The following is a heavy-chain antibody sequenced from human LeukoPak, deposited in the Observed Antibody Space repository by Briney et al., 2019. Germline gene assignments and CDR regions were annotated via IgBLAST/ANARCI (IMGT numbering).Heavy chain of an antibody. V-gene: IGHV4-39*01. CDR2: IYYSGST. CDR3: ARRGRVDDFWSGYYTGLFDY. Sequence: PSETLSLTCTVSGGSISSSSYYWGWIRQPRGKGLEWIVSIYYSGSTYYNPSLKSRVTISVDTSKNQFSLKLSSVTAAGTAVYYCARRGRVDDFWSGYYTGLFDYWGQGTLVTVSS. CDR1: GGSISSSSYY. J-gene: IGHJ4*02. D-gene: IGHD3-3*01.